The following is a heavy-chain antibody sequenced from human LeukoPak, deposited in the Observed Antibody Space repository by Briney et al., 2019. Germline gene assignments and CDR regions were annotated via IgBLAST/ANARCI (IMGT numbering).Heavy chain of an antibody. D-gene: IGHD3-16*02. J-gene: IGHJ4*02. V-gene: IGHV4-30-4*08. Sequence: PSQTLSLTCTVSGGSISSGDYYWSWIRQPPGKGLEWIGYIYYSGGTYYNPSLKSRVTISVDTSKNQFSLKLSSVTAADTAVYYCARLMITFGGVIAPFDYWGQGTLVTVSS. CDR1: GGSISSGDYY. CDR2: IYYSGGT. CDR3: ARLMITFGGVIAPFDY.